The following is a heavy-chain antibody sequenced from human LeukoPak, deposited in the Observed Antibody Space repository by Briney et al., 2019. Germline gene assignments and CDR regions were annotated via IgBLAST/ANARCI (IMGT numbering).Heavy chain of an antibody. V-gene: IGHV3-21*01. CDR2: ISSSSSYI. CDR3: ARSYGMDV. Sequence: PGGSLRLFCAASGFTFSSYSMKWVRQAPGKGLEWVSSISSSSSYIYYADSVKGRFTISRDNAKNSLYLQMNSLRAEDTAVYYCARSYGMDVWGQGTTVTVSS. J-gene: IGHJ6*02. CDR1: GFTFSSYS.